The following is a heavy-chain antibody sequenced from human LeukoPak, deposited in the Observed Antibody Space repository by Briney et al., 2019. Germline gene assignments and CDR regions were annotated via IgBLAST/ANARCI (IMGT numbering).Heavy chain of an antibody. J-gene: IGHJ5*02. V-gene: IGHV4-38-2*02. Sequence: SETLSLTCTVSGGSISSYHWSWIRQPPGKGLEWIGSIYHSGSTYYNPSLKSRVTISVDTSKNQFSLKLSSVTAADTAVYYCARDLRGDAHRGNWFDPWGQGTLVTVSS. CDR2: IYHSGST. CDR1: GGSISSYH. D-gene: IGHD4-17*01. CDR3: ARDLRGDAHRGNWFDP.